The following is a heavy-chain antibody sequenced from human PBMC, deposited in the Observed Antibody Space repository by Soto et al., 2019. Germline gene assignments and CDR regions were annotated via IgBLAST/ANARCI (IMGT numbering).Heavy chain of an antibody. J-gene: IGHJ4*02. Sequence: IMSDTCTVSDGSISSGDYYWSRIRQPPGKGLEWIGYIYYSGSTYYNPSLKSRVTISVDTSKNQFSLKLSSVTAADTAVYYCAVLPSRDSSGYFNYWGQGTLVTVSS. CDR2: IYYSGST. V-gene: IGHV4-30-4*01. CDR3: AVLPSRDSSGYFNY. CDR1: DGSISSGDYY. D-gene: IGHD3-22*01.